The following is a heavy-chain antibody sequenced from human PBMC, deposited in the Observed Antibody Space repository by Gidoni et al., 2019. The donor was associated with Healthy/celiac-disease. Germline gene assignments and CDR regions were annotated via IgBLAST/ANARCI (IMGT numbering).Heavy chain of an antibody. Sequence: QVQLQESGPGLVKHSETLSLTGTVSGGSISSYYWSWIRQPPGKGPEWIGYIYYSGRTNYNPSLKSRVTISVDTSKNQFSLKLSSVTAADTAVYYCAREAITGTTFDYWGQGTLVTVSS. D-gene: IGHD1-7*01. V-gene: IGHV4-59*01. J-gene: IGHJ4*02. CDR1: GGSISSYY. CDR3: AREAITGTTFDY. CDR2: IYYSGRT.